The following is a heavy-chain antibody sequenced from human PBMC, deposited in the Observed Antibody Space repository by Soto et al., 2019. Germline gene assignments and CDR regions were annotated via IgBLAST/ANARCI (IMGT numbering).Heavy chain of an antibody. D-gene: IGHD3-10*01. J-gene: IGHJ4*02. CDR3: ASDISYGSGTAYGY. CDR1: GYTFTNHG. V-gene: IGHV1-18*01. Sequence: QVQLVQSGGEVKKPGASVTVSCKASGYTFTNHGISWVRQAPGQGLEWMGWIGADNRDTNYAQNIQGRLTMTTDTSTNTAYMELRSLQSDDTAVYYCASDISYGSGTAYGYWGQGTLVTVSS. CDR2: IGADNRDT.